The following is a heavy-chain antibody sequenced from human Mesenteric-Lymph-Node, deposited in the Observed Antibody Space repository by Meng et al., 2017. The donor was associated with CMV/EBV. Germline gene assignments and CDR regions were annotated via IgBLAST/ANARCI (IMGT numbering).Heavy chain of an antibody. J-gene: IGHJ4*02. CDR2: INHSGST. CDR3: ARGSSYDILTGYFDY. V-gene: IGHV4-34*01. Sequence: QVQVHQWGAGLLKPSGPLSVTCAVYGGSFSGYYWNWIRQSPEKGLEWIGEINHSGSTTYNPSFTSRIIISVDTSTNQISLNMSSVTAADTAVYYCARGSSYDILTGYFDYWGQGALVTVSS. D-gene: IGHD3-9*01. CDR1: GGSFSGYY.